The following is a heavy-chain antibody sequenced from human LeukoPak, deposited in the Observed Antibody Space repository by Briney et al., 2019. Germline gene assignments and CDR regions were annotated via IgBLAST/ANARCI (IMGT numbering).Heavy chain of an antibody. CDR2: LSGSGITT. J-gene: IGHJ6*02. CDR1: GFTFSNSA. CDR3: AKVPYSDYGSGRPPFMDV. V-gene: IGHV3-23*01. Sequence: GGSLRLSCAASGFTFSNSAMSWVRQAPGKGLEWVSTLSGSGITTYYADSVKGRFTISRDNSKNTLYLQMNNLRAEDTAIHYCAKVPYSDYGSGRPPFMDVWGQGTTVAVSS. D-gene: IGHD3-10*01.